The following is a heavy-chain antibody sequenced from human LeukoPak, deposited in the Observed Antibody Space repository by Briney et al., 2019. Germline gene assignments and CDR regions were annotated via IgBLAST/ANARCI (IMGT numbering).Heavy chain of an antibody. V-gene: IGHV4-39*07. J-gene: IGHJ4*02. D-gene: IGHD1-26*01. Sequence: PSETLSLTCTVSGGSISSSSYYWGWIRQPPGKGLEWIGSIYYSGSTYYNPSLKSRVTISVDTSKNQFSLKLSSVTAADTAVYYCASTSIVGVNYWGQGTLVTVSS. CDR3: ASTSIVGVNY. CDR1: GGSISSSSYY. CDR2: IYYSGST.